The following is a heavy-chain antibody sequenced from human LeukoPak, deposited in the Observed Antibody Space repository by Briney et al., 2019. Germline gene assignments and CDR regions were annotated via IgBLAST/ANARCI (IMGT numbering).Heavy chain of an antibody. D-gene: IGHD6-25*01. CDR2: IKPDGSEK. CDR1: GFVFSAFY. V-gene: IGHV3-7*01. J-gene: IGHJ5*01. CDR3: VRGGTDWTVS. Sequence: GGSLSLSCAASGFVFSAFYMMWVRQAPGKAREGVATIKPDGSEKYHVHYVSGRITISRDNNKDPLYLQMHSLSVDDTDVYYSVRGGTDWTVSWGEGTLVNVS.